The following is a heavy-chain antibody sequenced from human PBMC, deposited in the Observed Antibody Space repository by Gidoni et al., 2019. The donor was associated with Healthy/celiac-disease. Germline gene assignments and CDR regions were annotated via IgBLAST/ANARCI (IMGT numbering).Heavy chain of an antibody. D-gene: IGHD1-20*01. CDR1: GGSISSGSYY. Sequence: QVQLQESGPGLVKPSQTLSLTCTVSGGSISSGSYYWSWIRQPAGKGLEWIGRIYTSGSTNYNPSRKSRVTISVDTSKNQFSLKLSSVTAADTAVYYCARTLITGTLVGFDPWGQGTLVTVSS. J-gene: IGHJ5*02. V-gene: IGHV4-61*02. CDR3: ARTLITGTLVGFDP. CDR2: IYTSGST.